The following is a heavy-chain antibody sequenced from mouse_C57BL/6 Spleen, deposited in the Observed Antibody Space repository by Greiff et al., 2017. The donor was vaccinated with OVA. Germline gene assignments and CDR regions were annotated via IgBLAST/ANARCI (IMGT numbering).Heavy chain of an antibody. CDR1: GYTFTDYY. Sequence: VQLQQSGPELVKPGASVKISCKASGYTFTDYYMNWVKQSHGKSLEWIGDINPNNGGTSYNQKFKGKATLTVDKSSSTAYMELRSLTSEDSAVYYCARRDSKGFAYWGQGTLVTVSA. V-gene: IGHV1-26*01. J-gene: IGHJ3*01. CDR3: ARRDSKGFAY. D-gene: IGHD3-3*01. CDR2: INPNNGGT.